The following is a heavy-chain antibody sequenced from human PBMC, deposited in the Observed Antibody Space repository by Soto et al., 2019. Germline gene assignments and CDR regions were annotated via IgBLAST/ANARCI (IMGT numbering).Heavy chain of an antibody. CDR1: GFTFSSYG. D-gene: IGHD5-18*01. J-gene: IGHJ4*02. V-gene: IGHV3-30*18. CDR2: ISYDGSNK. Sequence: QVQLVESGGGVVQPGRSLRLSCAASGFTFSSYGMHWVRQAPGKGLEWVAVISYDGSNKYYADSVKGRFTISRDNSKNTLYLQMNSLRAEVTAVYYCAKDIAGGYSYGRTHHYWGQGTLVTVSS. CDR3: AKDIAGGYSYGRTHHY.